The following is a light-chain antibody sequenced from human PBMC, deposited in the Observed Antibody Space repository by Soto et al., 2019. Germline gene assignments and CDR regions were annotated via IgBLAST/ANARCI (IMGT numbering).Light chain of an antibody. Sequence: DIKMTLSPSSLFASIGDRGTITCQATQDINIYLNWYQQKPGKAPNLLIYEASNLEIGVPSRFSGSGSGTHFTFTISSLQTEDIGTYYCQQYDILPITFGRGTRLEIK. CDR2: EAS. CDR3: QQYDILPIT. CDR1: QDINIY. V-gene: IGKV1-33*01. J-gene: IGKJ5*01.